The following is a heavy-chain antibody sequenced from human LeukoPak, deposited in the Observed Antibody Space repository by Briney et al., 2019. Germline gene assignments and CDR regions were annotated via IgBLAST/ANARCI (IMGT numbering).Heavy chain of an antibody. J-gene: IGHJ3*02. D-gene: IGHD3-3*01. Sequence: PGGSLRLSCAASGFTFSSYSMNWVRQAPGKGLEWVSSISSSSYIYYADSVKGRFTISRDNAKNSLYLQMNSLRAEDTAVYYCARVTTRSNAFDIWGQGTMVTVSS. CDR1: GFTFSSYS. CDR2: ISSSSYI. V-gene: IGHV3-21*01. CDR3: ARVTTRSNAFDI.